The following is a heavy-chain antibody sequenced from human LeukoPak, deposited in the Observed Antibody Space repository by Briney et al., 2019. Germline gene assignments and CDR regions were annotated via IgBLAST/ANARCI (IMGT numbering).Heavy chain of an antibody. D-gene: IGHD6-19*01. V-gene: IGHV3-23*01. CDR2: ISGSGGST. CDR3: AKERGRAVAGSPTDY. Sequence: GGSLRLSCAASGFTFSSYAMSWVRQAPGKGLEWVSAISGSGGSTYYADSVKGRFTISRDNSKHTLYLQMNSLRAEDTAVYYCAKERGRAVAGSPTDYWGQGTLVTVSS. CDR1: GFTFSSYA. J-gene: IGHJ4*02.